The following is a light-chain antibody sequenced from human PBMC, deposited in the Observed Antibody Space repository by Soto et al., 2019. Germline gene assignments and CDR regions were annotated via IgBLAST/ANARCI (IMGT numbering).Light chain of an antibody. J-gene: IGKJ5*01. CDR3: QQYGDWPPIT. Sequence: EIVLTQSPVTLSVSPGERATLSCRASQSVYSNLAWYQHKPGQAPRLLVYSASTRATGVPARFTGSGSGTEFTLTISSLQSEDSAVYYCQQYGDWPPITFGQGTRLEIK. V-gene: IGKV3D-15*01. CDR2: SAS. CDR1: QSVYSN.